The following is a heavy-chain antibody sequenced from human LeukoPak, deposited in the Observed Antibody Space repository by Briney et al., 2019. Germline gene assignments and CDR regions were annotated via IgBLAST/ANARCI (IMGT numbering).Heavy chain of an antibody. Sequence: PSETLSLTCTVSGGSISSSSYYWGWIRQPPGKGPEWIGSIYYSGSTYYNPSLKSRVTISVDTSKNQFSLKLSSVTAADTAVYYCARDGPTVTRDYWGQGTLVTVSS. D-gene: IGHD4-11*01. CDR1: GGSISSSSYY. CDR3: ARDGPTVTRDY. J-gene: IGHJ4*02. CDR2: IYYSGST. V-gene: IGHV4-39*07.